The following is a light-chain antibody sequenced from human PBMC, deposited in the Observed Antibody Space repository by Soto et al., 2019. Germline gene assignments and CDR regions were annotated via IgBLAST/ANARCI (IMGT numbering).Light chain of an antibody. CDR2: GAS. CDR1: QSVSSK. CDR3: QQYKNWPPIT. V-gene: IGKV3-15*01. Sequence: EIVMTQSPATLSVSPGERATLSCRASQSVSSKLAWYQQKPGQAPRLLIYGASTRATGIPARFSGSGSGTEFTLTISSLQSEDFAVYYCQQYKNWPPITFGQGTRLEI. J-gene: IGKJ5*01.